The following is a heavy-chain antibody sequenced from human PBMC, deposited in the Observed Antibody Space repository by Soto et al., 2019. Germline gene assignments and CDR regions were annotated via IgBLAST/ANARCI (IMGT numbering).Heavy chain of an antibody. CDR3: VRDAGTTGFREFDY. CDR2: ISAYNGNT. V-gene: IGHV1-18*01. CDR1: GYTFTSYG. D-gene: IGHD1-7*01. J-gene: IGHJ4*02. Sequence: ASVKVSCKASGYTFTSYGISWVRQAPGQGLEWMGWISAYNGNTNYAQKLQGRVTMTTDTSTSTAYMELRSLRSDDTAVYYCVRDAGTTGFREFDYWGQGTLVTVSS.